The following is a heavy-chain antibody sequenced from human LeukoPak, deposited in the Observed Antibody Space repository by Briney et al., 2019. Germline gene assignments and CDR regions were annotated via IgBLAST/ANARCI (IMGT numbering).Heavy chain of an antibody. V-gene: IGHV4-30-4*08. J-gene: IGHJ3*02. D-gene: IGHD3-10*01. CDR1: GGSISSYY. Sequence: SETLSLTCTVSGGSISSYYWSWIRQPPGKGLEWIGYIYYSGSTYYNPSLKSRVTISADTSKNQFSLKLSSVTAADTAVHYCARGPRGDAFDIWGQGTKVTVSS. CDR3: ARGPRGDAFDI. CDR2: IYYSGST.